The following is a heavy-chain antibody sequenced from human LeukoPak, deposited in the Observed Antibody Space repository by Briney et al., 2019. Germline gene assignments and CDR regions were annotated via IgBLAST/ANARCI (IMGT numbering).Heavy chain of an antibody. CDR2: IYPGDSDT. J-gene: IGHJ4*02. Sequence: GESLKISCKGSGYSFTSYWIGWVRQMPGKGLEWMGIIYPGDSDTRYSPSFQGQVTISAHKSISTAYLQWSSLKASDTAMYYCATSRAYYDILTGYYSGYFDYXGQXXXXXXXS. D-gene: IGHD3-9*01. CDR1: GYSFTSYW. CDR3: ATSRAYYDILTGYYSGYFDY. V-gene: IGHV5-51*01.